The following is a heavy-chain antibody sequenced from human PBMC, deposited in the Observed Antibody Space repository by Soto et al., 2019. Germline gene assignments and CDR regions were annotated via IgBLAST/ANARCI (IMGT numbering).Heavy chain of an antibody. CDR1: GFTFSSYA. J-gene: IGHJ4*02. CDR2: ISGSGGST. Sequence: GGSLRLSCAASGFTFSSYAMSWVRQAPGKGLEWASAISGSGGSTYYADSVKGRFTISRDNAKNSVYLEMNSLSAEDTAVYYCARESEDLTSNFDYWGQGTLVTVSS. CDR3: ARESEDLTSNFDY. V-gene: IGHV3-23*01.